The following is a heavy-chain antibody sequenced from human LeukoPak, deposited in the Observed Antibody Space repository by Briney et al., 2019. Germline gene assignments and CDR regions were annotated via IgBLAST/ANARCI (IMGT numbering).Heavy chain of an antibody. J-gene: IGHJ4*02. CDR1: GGSISSSHYY. V-gene: IGHV4-39*07. CDR2: IYYGGST. Sequence: PSETLSLTCTVSGGSISSSHYYWGWIRQPPGKGLEWIGSIYYGGSTYYNPSLKSRVTISVDTSKNQFSLKLSSVTAADTAVYYCASEGSPGVNWGQGTLVTVSS. CDR3: ASEGSPGVN. D-gene: IGHD3-22*01.